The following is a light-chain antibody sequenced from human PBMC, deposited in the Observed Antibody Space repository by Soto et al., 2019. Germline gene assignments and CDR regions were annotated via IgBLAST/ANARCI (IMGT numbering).Light chain of an antibody. J-gene: IGKJ4*02. CDR1: QSVSSSY. CDR3: QQHYSTPRT. Sequence: DILLTQSPCTLSSSPGERATLSCRASQSVSSSYLSWYQQKTGQAPRLLIYCASSRATGGPDRCSGSGAGTDYSPFTIRREQEDVTVYYYQQHYSTPRTFGGGTKVDIK. V-gene: IGKV3-20*01. CDR2: CAS.